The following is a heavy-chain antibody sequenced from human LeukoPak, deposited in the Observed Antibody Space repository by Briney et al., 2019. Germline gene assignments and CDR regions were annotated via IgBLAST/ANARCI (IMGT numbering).Heavy chain of an antibody. J-gene: IGHJ5*02. V-gene: IGHV4-31*03. CDR2: IYYSGST. CDR1: GGSISSGGYY. D-gene: IGHD3-10*01. Sequence: PSQTLSLTCTVSGGSISSGGYYWSRIRQHPGKGLEWIGYIYYSGSTYYNPSLKSRVTISVDTSKNQFSLKLSSVTAADTAVYYCAKSSSGIYLRWFDPWGQGTLATVSS. CDR3: AKSSSGIYLRWFDP.